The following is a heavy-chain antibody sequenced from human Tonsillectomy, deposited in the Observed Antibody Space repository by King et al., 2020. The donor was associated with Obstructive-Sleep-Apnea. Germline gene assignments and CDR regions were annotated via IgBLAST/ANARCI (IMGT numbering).Heavy chain of an antibody. J-gene: IGHJ5*02. CDR3: VREAGVTLNWFDP. CDR1: GFTFSLYW. Sequence: VQLVESGGDLVQPGGSLRLSCAASGFTFSLYWMSWVRQAPGKGLEWVANIKQDGNEKYYVDSVEGRFTISRDNAKNSLYLQMNSLRAEDTAVYYCVREAGVTLNWFDPWGQGTQVTVSS. V-gene: IGHV3-7*03. D-gene: IGHD3-10*01. CDR2: IKQDGNEK.